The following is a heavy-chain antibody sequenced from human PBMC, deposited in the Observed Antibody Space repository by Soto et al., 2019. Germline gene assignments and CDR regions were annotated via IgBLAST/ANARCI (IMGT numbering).Heavy chain of an antibody. CDR3: ARIAVAGTRFDY. Sequence: PSETLSLTCTVSGGSISSGDYYWGWIRQPPGKGLEWIGYIYYSGSTYYNPSLKSRVTISVDKSKNRFSLKLSSVTAADTAVYYCARIAVAGTRFDYWGQGTLVTVSS. J-gene: IGHJ4*02. D-gene: IGHD6-19*01. CDR2: IYYSGST. V-gene: IGHV4-30-4*01. CDR1: GGSISSGDYY.